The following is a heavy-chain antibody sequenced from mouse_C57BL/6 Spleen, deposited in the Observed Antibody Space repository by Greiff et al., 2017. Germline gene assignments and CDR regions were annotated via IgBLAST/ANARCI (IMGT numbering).Heavy chain of an antibody. CDR1: GYTFTSYW. CDR2: IHPSDSDT. Sequence: QVQLQQPGAELVKPGASVKVSCKASGYTFTSYWMHWVKQRPGQGLEWIGRIHPSDSDTNYNQKFKGKATLTVDKSSSTAYMPLSSLTSEDSAVYYCAMYYGSRYGYWYFDVWGTGTTVTVSS. CDR3: AMYYGSRYGYWYFDV. V-gene: IGHV1-74*01. D-gene: IGHD1-1*01. J-gene: IGHJ1*03.